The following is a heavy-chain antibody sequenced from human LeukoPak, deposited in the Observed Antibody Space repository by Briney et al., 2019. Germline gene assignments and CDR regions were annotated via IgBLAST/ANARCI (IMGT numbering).Heavy chain of an antibody. CDR3: ARERWAHRLVITTLRGGVDY. Sequence: GASVKVSSKASGYTFINYYMHWVRQAPGQGLEWMGIINPSGGRTSYAQKFQGRVTMTRDTSTSTVYMELSSLRSEDTAVYYCARERWAHRLVITTLRGGVDYWGQGTLVTVSS. V-gene: IGHV1-46*01. CDR2: INPSGGRT. CDR1: GYTFINYY. J-gene: IGHJ4*02. D-gene: IGHD3-22*01.